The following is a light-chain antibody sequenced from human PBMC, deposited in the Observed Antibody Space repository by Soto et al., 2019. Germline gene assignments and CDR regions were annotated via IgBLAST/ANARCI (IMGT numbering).Light chain of an antibody. CDR2: NVY. CDR3: SAYTVSRTYV. Sequence: QSVLTQPASVSGPPGQSMTISCTGTSSDVGAYNFVSWHQQHPGKAPKLMIYNVYDRPSGISYRFSGSKSGNTASLTISGLQGEDEADYYCSAYTVSRTYVFGTGTKVTVL. J-gene: IGLJ1*01. V-gene: IGLV2-14*03. CDR1: SSDVGAYNF.